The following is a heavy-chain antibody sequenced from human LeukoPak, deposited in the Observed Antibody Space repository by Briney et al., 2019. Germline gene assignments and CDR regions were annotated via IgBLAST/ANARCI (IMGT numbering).Heavy chain of an antibody. Sequence: PGGSVRLSCAASGFTFHDYAMHWVRQPPGKGLEWVSGLSWNGGNIGYAESVRGRFTISRDNAGNSLYLQMNSLRPEDTALYYCAKALGSTVTTRTYFDYWGQGTLVTVSS. J-gene: IGHJ4*02. CDR1: GFTFHDYA. CDR2: LSWNGGNI. V-gene: IGHV3-9*01. CDR3: AKALGSTVTTRTYFDY. D-gene: IGHD4-17*01.